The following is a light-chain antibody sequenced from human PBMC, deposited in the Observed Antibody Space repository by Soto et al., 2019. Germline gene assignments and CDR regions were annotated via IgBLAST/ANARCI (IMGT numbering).Light chain of an antibody. CDR1: QSISNN. CDR3: HQYGSSPLT. J-gene: IGKJ4*01. CDR2: GAS. V-gene: IGKV3-15*01. Sequence: EAVLTQFPATLSVSPGERATLSCRASQSISNNLAWYQQKPGQAPRLLIYGASTRATGIPARFSGSGSGTEFTLTISSLQSEDFAVYYCHQYGSSPLTFGGGTKVEI.